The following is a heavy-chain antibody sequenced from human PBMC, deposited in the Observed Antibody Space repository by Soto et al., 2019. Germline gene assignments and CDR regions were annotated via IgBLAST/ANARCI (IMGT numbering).Heavy chain of an antibody. CDR1: GFTFSSYA. V-gene: IGHV3-23*01. J-gene: IGHJ6*03. CDR2: ISGSGGST. Sequence: GGSLRLSCAASGFTFSSYAMSWVRQAPGKGLEWVSAISGSGGSTYYADSVKGRFTISRDNSKNTLYLQMNSLRAEDTAVYYCARDSPPSGSYYYYYYMDVWGKGTTVTVSS. CDR3: ARDSPPSGSYYYYYYMDV. D-gene: IGHD3-10*01.